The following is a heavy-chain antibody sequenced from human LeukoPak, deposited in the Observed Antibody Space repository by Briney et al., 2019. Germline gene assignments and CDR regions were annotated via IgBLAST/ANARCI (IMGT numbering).Heavy chain of an antibody. J-gene: IGHJ5*02. Sequence: SETLSLTCTVSGYSISSGFYWGWIRQPPGKGLEWIGSMYHSGSTYYNPSLKSRVTISVDTSKNQLSLKLRSVTAADTAVYYCARALGIFSFDPWGQGTLVTVSS. CDR1: GYSISSGFY. CDR3: ARALGIFSFDP. V-gene: IGHV4-38-2*02. D-gene: IGHD3-3*01. CDR2: MYHSGST.